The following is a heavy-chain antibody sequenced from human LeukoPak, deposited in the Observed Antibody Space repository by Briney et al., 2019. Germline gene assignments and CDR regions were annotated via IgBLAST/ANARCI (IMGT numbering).Heavy chain of an antibody. CDR1: GGSISAYY. V-gene: IGHV4-59*08. J-gene: IGHJ4*02. CDR2: VFYTGAT. Sequence: SEALSLTCTVSGGSISAYYWSWIRQPPGKGLEWIGDVFYTGATNCNPSLESRVTISVDTSKNQFSLNLTSVTAADAAVYYCARLTRHYFVFWGRGTPVAVSS. CDR3: ARLTRHYFVF.